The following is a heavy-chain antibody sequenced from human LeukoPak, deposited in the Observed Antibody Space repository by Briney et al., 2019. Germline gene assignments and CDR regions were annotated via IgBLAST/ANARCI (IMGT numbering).Heavy chain of an antibody. J-gene: IGHJ4*02. CDR1: GYTFTSYY. V-gene: IGHV1-46*01. D-gene: IGHD4-17*01. CDR3: ARDWGSATTAGY. CDR2: INPSVGST. Sequence: ASVKVSCKASGYTFTSYYMHWVRQAPGQGLEWMGIINPSVGSTTYAHKFQGRATMTRDTSTSTVYMELSSLRSEDMAVYYCARDWGSATTAGYWGQGTLVTVSS.